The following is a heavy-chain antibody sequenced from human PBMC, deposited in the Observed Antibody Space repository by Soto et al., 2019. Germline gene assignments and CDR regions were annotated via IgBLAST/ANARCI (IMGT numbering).Heavy chain of an antibody. Sequence: GGSLRLSCAASGFTFSSYAMSWVRQAPGKGLEWVSAISGSGGSTYYADSVKGRFTISRDNSKNTLYLQMNSLRAEDTAVYYCANGPSKGIAARAHPRGGYGMDVWGQGTTVTVSS. V-gene: IGHV3-23*01. CDR2: ISGSGGST. CDR3: ANGPSKGIAARAHPRGGYGMDV. CDR1: GFTFSSYA. D-gene: IGHD6-6*01. J-gene: IGHJ6*02.